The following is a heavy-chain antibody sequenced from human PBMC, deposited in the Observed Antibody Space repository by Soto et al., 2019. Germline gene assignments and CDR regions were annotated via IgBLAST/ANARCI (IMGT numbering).Heavy chain of an antibody. V-gene: IGHV1-69*13. CDR1: GGTFRNYP. Sequence: SVKVSCKASGGTFRNYPFSWVRQAPGQGLEWMGGIIPIFGTANYAQKFQGRVTITADESTTTVYMELSSLRSEDTAVYYCARVLEFRDGYISHFDFWGQGTLVTVSS. D-gene: IGHD1-1*01. J-gene: IGHJ4*02. CDR3: ARVLEFRDGYISHFDF. CDR2: IIPIFGTA.